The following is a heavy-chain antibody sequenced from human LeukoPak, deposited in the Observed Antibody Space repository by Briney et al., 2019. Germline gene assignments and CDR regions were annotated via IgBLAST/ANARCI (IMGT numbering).Heavy chain of an antibody. CDR1: GFTVSSNY. D-gene: IGHD2-21*01. Sequence: PGGSLRLSCAASGFTVSSNYMSWVRQAPGKGLEWVSVIYSGGSTYYAGSVKGRFTISRENSKTTLYLQMNSLRAEDTAVYYCARLLAYWGQGTLVTVSS. CDR2: IYSGGST. J-gene: IGHJ4*02. V-gene: IGHV3-66*02. CDR3: ARLLAY.